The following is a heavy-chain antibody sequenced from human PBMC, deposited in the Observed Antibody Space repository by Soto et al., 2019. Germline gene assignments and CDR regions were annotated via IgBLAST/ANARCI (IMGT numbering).Heavy chain of an antibody. Sequence: SETLCLTCAVYGGSFSGYYWSWIRQPPGKGLEWIGEINHSGSTNYNPSLKSRVTISVDTSKNQFSLKLSSVTAADTAVYYCARGHTRFLEWLTTGNWFDPWGQGTLVTVSS. CDR3: ARGHTRFLEWLTTGNWFDP. CDR1: GGSFSGYY. V-gene: IGHV4-34*01. CDR2: INHSGST. J-gene: IGHJ5*02. D-gene: IGHD3-3*01.